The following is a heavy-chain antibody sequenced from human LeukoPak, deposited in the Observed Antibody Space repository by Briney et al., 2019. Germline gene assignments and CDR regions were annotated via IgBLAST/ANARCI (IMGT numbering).Heavy chain of an antibody. Sequence: GGSLRLSCAASGFIFSSYGMHGVRQAPGKGLEGVAFIRDDGRNKYYADSVKGRFTISRDNSKNTLYLQMNSLRGEDTAVYYCAKDSLRERIVGSTTRGVNDYWGQGTLVTVSS. D-gene: IGHD1-26*01. CDR1: GFIFSSYG. CDR3: AKDSLRERIVGSTTRGVNDY. V-gene: IGHV3-30*02. J-gene: IGHJ4*02. CDR2: IRDDGRNK.